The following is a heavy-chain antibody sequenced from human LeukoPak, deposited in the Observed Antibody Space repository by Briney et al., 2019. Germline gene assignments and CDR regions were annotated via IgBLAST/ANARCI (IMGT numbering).Heavy chain of an antibody. D-gene: IGHD1-1*01. CDR3: ARSRNYFAY. V-gene: IGHV3-48*02. CDR2: ISSSSSNI. Sequence: GGSLRLSCADSGFTFSSSSMNWVRQAPGKGLEWVSYISSSSSNIFYADSVKGRFTISRDNAKNSLYLQMNSLRDEDTAVYYCARSRNYFAYWGQGTLVTVSS. J-gene: IGHJ4*02. CDR1: GFTFSSSS.